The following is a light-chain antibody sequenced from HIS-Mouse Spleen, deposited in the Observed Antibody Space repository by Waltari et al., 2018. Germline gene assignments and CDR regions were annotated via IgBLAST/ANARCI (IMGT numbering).Light chain of an antibody. J-gene: IGLJ3*02. CDR1: SPNIGSNY. CDR2: RNN. Sequence: QSVLTQPPSASGTPGQRVTIPCSGISPNIGSNYVYWYQQPPGTAPKPLIYRNNQRPSGVPDRFSGSKSGTSASLAISGLRSEDEADYYCAAWDDSLSGPVFGGGTKLTVL. CDR3: AAWDDSLSGPV. V-gene: IGLV1-47*01.